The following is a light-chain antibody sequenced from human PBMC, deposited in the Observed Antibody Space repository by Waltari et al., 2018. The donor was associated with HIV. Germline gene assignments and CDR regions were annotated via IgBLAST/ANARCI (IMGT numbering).Light chain of an antibody. CDR2: GNN. V-gene: IGLV1-40*01. CDR3: QSYDSSLVI. J-gene: IGLJ2*01. CDR1: SSNVGAGYD. Sequence: QSVLTQPPSVSGAPGQRVTISCTGSSSNVGAGYDVHWYQQLPGTTPTPRICGNNNRPSGVHDRFAGSKSGTASSLAITGLQADYEADYYGQSYDSSLVIFGGGTKLTVL.